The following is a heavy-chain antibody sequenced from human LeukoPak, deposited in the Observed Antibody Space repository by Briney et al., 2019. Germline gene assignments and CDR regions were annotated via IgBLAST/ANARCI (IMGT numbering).Heavy chain of an antibody. CDR3: ARTYYDFWSGSNAFDI. D-gene: IGHD3-3*01. CDR2: IYYSGNT. J-gene: IGHJ3*02. Sequence: SETLSLTCTVSGGSIFSSNSYWGWIRQPPGKGLEWIGSIYYSGNTYYNASLKSRVTISVDTSKNQFSLKLNSVTAADTAVYYCARTYYDFWSGSNAFDIWGQGTMVTVSS. V-gene: IGHV4-39*01. CDR1: GGSIFSSNSY.